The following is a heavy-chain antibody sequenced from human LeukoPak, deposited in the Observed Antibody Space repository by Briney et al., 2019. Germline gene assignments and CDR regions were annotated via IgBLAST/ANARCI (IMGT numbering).Heavy chain of an antibody. CDR3: ASSIAARPGHDY. Sequence: GASVKVSCKASGGTFSSYAISWVRQAPGQGLEWMGGIIPIFGTANYAQKFQGRVTITADKSTSTAYMELSSLRSEDTAVYYCASSIAARPGHDYGGQGTLATVSS. CDR1: GGTFSSYA. D-gene: IGHD6-6*01. CDR2: IIPIFGTA. V-gene: IGHV1-69*06. J-gene: IGHJ4*02.